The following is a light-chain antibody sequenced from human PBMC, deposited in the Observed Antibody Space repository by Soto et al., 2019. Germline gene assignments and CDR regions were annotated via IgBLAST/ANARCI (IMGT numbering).Light chain of an antibody. CDR3: QQHDSYPLT. CDR1: QGISTY. V-gene: IGKV1-16*02. J-gene: IGKJ4*01. Sequence: DIQMTQSPSSLSASIGDRVTITCRASQGISTYLAWFQQKPGKAPKSLIYGASRLQSGFPSKFSGSGSGTDFTLTISSLQPEDFATYYCQQHDSYPLTFGGGTKVEIK. CDR2: GAS.